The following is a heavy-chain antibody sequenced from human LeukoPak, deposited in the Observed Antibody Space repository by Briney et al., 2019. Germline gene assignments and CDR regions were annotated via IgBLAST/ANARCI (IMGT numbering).Heavy chain of an antibody. CDR2: ISDSGGRT. Sequence: GGSLRLSRAASGFTFSNYGMNWVRQAPGKGLEWVSGISDSGGRTYYADSVKGRFIISRDNSKNTLYLQMNSLRPEDTAVYYCAKFGSRLRSYYYYMDVWGKGTTVTISS. D-gene: IGHD3-10*01. CDR3: AKFGSRLRSYYYYMDV. J-gene: IGHJ6*03. V-gene: IGHV3-23*01. CDR1: GFTFSNYG.